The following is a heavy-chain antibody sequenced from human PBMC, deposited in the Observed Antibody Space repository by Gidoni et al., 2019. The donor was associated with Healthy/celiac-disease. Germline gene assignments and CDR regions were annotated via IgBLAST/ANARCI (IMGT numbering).Heavy chain of an antibody. D-gene: IGHD5-12*01. CDR1: GGSISSYY. V-gene: IGHV4-59*01. J-gene: IGHJ3*02. CDR2: IYYSGST. CDR3: ARAPQWLRRAFDI. Sequence: QESGPGLVTPSETLSLTCTVSGGSISSYYWSWIRQPPGKGLEWIGYIYYSGSTNYNPSLKSRVTISVDTSKNQFSLKLSSVTAADTAVYYCARAPQWLRRAFDIWGQGTMVTVSS.